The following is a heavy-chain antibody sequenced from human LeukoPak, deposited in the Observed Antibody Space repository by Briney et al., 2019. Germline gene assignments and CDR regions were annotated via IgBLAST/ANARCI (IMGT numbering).Heavy chain of an antibody. CDR3: ARVHYYDSSGYTRSTNWFDP. Sequence: APVKVSCKASGYTFTGYYMHWVRQAPGQGLEWMGWINPNSGGTNYAQKFQGRVTMTRDTSISTAYMELSRLRSDDTAVYYCARVHYYDSSGYTRSTNWFDPWGQGTLVTVSS. CDR2: INPNSGGT. J-gene: IGHJ5*02. V-gene: IGHV1-2*02. CDR1: GYTFTGYY. D-gene: IGHD3-22*01.